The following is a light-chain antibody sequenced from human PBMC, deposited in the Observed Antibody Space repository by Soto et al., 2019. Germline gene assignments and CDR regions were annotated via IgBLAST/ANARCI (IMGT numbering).Light chain of an antibody. V-gene: IGLV2-14*01. Sequence: QSVLTQPASVSGSPGQSITISCIGTSSDVGRYNYVSWYQQHPGKAPKLMIYDVTNRPSGVSNRFSGSKSGNTASLTISGLQAEDEADYYCSSYTSSYTDVFGTGTKLTVL. CDR1: SSDVGRYNY. CDR2: DVT. CDR3: SSYTSSYTDV. J-gene: IGLJ1*01.